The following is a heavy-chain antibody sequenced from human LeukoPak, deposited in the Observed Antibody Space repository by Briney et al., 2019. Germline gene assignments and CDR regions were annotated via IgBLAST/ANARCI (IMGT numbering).Heavy chain of an antibody. CDR3: TRDFDP. CDR2: ISYDGSNK. Sequence: GGSLRLSCAASGFTFSSYAMHWVRQAPGKGLEWVAVISYDGSNKYYADSVKGRFTISRDNSKNTLYLQMNSLRVEDTAIYYCTRDFDPWGQGTLVTVSS. CDR1: GFTFSSYA. J-gene: IGHJ5*02. V-gene: IGHV3-30*04.